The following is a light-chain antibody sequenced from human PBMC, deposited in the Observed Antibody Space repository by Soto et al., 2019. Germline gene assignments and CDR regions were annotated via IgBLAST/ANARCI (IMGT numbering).Light chain of an antibody. V-gene: IGLV2-23*02. CDR1: SSDVGRYDL. J-gene: IGLJ2*01. Sequence: QSVLTQPASVSGSPGQSITISCAGTSSDVGRYDLVSWYQQHPGKAPKVIVYEVNKRPSGVSNRFSGSKSANTASLTISGIQTEDEADYYCCSYAGGSTIFGGGTKLTVL. CDR3: CSYAGGSTI. CDR2: EVN.